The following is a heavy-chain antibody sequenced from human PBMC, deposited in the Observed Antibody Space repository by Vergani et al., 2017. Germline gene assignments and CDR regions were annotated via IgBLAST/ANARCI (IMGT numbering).Heavy chain of an antibody. J-gene: IGHJ4*02. Sequence: VQPVESGGGLVQPGGFLRLFCTASGITFSNYWMQWVRQAPGKGLMWVSRINSDGDSTSYADFVKGRFTLSRDNAKNTLYLQMDSLRAEDTAVYYCASFTSYWDQGTLVTVSS. CDR2: INSDGDST. D-gene: IGHD2/OR15-2a*01. V-gene: IGHV3-74*01. CDR3: ASFTSY. CDR1: GITFSNYW.